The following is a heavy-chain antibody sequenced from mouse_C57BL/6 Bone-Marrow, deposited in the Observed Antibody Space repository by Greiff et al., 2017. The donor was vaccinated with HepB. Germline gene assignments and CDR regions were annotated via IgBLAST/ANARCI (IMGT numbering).Heavy chain of an antibody. CDR3: ASDYYGSSYWYFDV. V-gene: IGHV3-1*01. CDR1: GYSITSGYD. Sequence: EVKLLESGPGMVKPSQSLSLTCTVTGYSITSGYDWHWIRHFPGNKLEWMGYISYSGSTNYNPSLKSRISITHDTSKNHFFLKLNSVTTEDTATYYCASDYYGSSYWYFDVWGTGTTVTVSS. CDR2: ISYSGST. D-gene: IGHD1-1*01. J-gene: IGHJ1*03.